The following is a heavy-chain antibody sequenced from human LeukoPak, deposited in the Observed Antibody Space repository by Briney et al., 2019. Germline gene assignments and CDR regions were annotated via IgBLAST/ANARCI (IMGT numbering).Heavy chain of an antibody. CDR1: GFTFSSSA. V-gene: IGHV3-64D*06. D-gene: IGHD3-22*01. CDR2: IIGNGERT. CDR3: AKFSGPNYYDSSGSRSDY. Sequence: PGGSLRLSCSASGFTFSSSAMHWVRQGPGKGLECVSAIIGNGERTYYADSVKGRFTISRDNSKNALYLQMSSLRTEDTAVYYCAKFSGPNYYDSSGSRSDYWGQGTLVTVSS. J-gene: IGHJ4*02.